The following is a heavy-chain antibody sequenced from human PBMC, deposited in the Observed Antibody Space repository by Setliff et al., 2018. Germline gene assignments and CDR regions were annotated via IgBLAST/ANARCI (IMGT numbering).Heavy chain of an antibody. J-gene: IGHJ4*02. CDR3: ARDDGRTWLLDC. Sequence: ASVKVSCKASGYTFTGYYMHWVRQAPGQGLEWMGWINPNSGGTNYAQDFQGRVTITSDTSANTVYMDLSSLRSEDTAVYYCARDDGRTWLLDCWGQGTLVTVSS. CDR2: INPNSGGT. CDR1: GYTFTGYY. V-gene: IGHV1-2*02. D-gene: IGHD5-12*01.